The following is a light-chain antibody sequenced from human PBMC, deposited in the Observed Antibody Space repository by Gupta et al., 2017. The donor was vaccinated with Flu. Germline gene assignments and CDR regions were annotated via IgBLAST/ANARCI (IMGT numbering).Light chain of an antibody. CDR3: QVWDRISDHVV. V-gene: IGLV3-21*02. CDR1: NIGIKI. CDR2: EDN. J-gene: IGLJ2*01. Sequence: SYVLTQPPPVSVAPGQTARITCGGNNIGIKIVHWYQQKPGQVPVLVIYEDNYRPSGIPERFSGSKSATTATLTISSVGAGDEADYYCQVWDRISDHVVFGGGTKLTVL.